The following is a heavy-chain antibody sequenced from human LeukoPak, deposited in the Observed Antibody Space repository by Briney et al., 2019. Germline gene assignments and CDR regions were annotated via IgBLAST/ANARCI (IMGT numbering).Heavy chain of an antibody. CDR3: AKAGRSFVVVVAAALDP. J-gene: IGHJ5*02. D-gene: IGHD2-15*01. CDR1: GFTFSSYA. Sequence: GGSLRLSCAASGFTFSSYAMSWVRQAPGKGLEWVSGISGSGGSTYYADSVKGRFTISRDNSKNTLYLQMNSLRAEDTAVYYCAKAGRSFVVVVAAALDPWGQGTLVTVSS. V-gene: IGHV3-23*01. CDR2: ISGSGGST.